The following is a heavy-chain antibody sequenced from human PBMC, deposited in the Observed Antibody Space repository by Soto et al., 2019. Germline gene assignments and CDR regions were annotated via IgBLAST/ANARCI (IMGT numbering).Heavy chain of an antibody. V-gene: IGHV1-46*01. D-gene: IGHD1-26*01. CDR3: ARAPGATTDFDY. J-gene: IGHJ4*02. CDR1: GYTFTSYY. CDR2: INPSGGST. Sequence: PSVKVSCKASGYTFTSYYMHWVRQAPGQGLEWMGIINPSGGSTSYAQKFQGRVTMTRDTSTSTVYMELSSLRSEDTAVYYCARAPGATTDFDYWGQGTLVTVSS.